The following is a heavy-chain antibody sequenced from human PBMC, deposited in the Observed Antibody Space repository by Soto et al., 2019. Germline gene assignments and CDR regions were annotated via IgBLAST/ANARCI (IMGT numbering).Heavy chain of an antibody. Sequence: QVQLVQSGAEVKKPGSSVKVSCKASGGTFSSYAISWVRQAPGQGLEWMGGIIPIFGTANYAQKFQGRVTITAEESTSTAYMELSSLKSEDTDVYYCASHPKGYNWKGEDYWGQGTLVTVSS. CDR1: GGTFSSYA. J-gene: IGHJ4*02. CDR2: IIPIFGTA. CDR3: ASHPKGYNWKGEDY. V-gene: IGHV1-69*01. D-gene: IGHD1-1*01.